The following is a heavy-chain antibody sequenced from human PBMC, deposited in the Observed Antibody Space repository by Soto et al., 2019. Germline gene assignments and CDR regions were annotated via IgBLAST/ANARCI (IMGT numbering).Heavy chain of an antibody. CDR3: ASVGMCWPGAFES. J-gene: IGHJ3*02. Sequence: GGSLRLSCAASGFTFSSYGMHWVRQAPGKGLEWVAVISYDGSNTYYADSVKGRFTISRDNAKNTLYLQMNSVRAEDTAVYYWASVGMCWPGAFESWGKGTMVPVAS. V-gene: IGHV3-30*03. CDR1: GFTFSSYG. D-gene: IGHD1-1*01. CDR2: ISYDGSNT.